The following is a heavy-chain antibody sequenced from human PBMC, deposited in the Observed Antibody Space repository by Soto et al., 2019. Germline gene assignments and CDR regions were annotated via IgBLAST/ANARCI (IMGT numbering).Heavy chain of an antibody. J-gene: IGHJ6*02. CDR1: GFTFSSYS. CDR3: ARVEYVSSLGGMDV. CDR2: ISSSSSTI. Sequence: EVQLVESGGGLVQPGGSLRLSCAASGFTFSSYSMNWVRQAPGKGLEWVSYISSSSSTIYYAASVKGRFTISRDNAKKSMYLQMNSLRDEDTAVYYYARVEYVSSLGGMDVWGHGTTVTVSS. V-gene: IGHV3-48*02. D-gene: IGHD2-2*01.